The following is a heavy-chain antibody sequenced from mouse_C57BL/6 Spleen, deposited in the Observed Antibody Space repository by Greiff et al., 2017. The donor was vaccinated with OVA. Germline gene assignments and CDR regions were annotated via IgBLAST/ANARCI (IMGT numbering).Heavy chain of an antibody. CDR2: IHPNSGST. J-gene: IGHJ4*01. CDR3: ARGLTYYAMDY. V-gene: IGHV1-64*01. Sequence: QVQLQQSGAELVKPGASVTLSCKASGYTFTSYWMHWVKQRPGQGLEWIGMIHPNSGSTNYNEKFKSKATLTVDKSSSTAYMQLSSLTSEDSAVYYCARGLTYYAMDYWGQGTSVTVSS. CDR1: GYTFTSYW.